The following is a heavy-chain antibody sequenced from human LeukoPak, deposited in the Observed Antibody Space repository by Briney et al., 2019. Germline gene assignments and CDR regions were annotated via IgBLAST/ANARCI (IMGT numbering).Heavy chain of an antibody. J-gene: IGHJ6*03. V-gene: IGHV3-30*18. CDR2: ISYDGSNK. D-gene: IGHD6-6*01. Sequence: GGSLRLSCAASGFTFSSYGMHWVRQAPGKGLEWVAVISYDGSNKYYADFVKGRFTISRDNSKNTLYLQMNSLRAEDTAVYYCAKDWSSSSYYYYYMDVWGKGTTVTVSS. CDR3: AKDWSSSSYYYYYMDV. CDR1: GFTFSSYG.